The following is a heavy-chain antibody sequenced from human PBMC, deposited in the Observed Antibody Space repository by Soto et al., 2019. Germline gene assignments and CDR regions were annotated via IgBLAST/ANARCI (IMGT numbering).Heavy chain of an antibody. J-gene: IGHJ1*01. CDR3: TVAATPIAEYFQH. Sequence: QVQLVESGGGVVQPGRSLRLSCAASGFTFSSYGMHWVRQAPGKGLEWVAVISYDGSNKYYADSVKGRFTISRDNSKNTLYLQMNSLRAEDTAVYYCTVAATPIAEYFQHWGQGTLVTVSS. V-gene: IGHV3-30*03. D-gene: IGHD2-15*01. CDR2: ISYDGSNK. CDR1: GFTFSSYG.